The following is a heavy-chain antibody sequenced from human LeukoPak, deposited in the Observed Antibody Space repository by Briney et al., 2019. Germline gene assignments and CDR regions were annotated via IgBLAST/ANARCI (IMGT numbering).Heavy chain of an antibody. CDR2: IYYSGST. D-gene: IGHD5-12*01. J-gene: IGHJ4*02. CDR1: SGSISNYY. V-gene: IGHV4-59*01. CDR3: ARGYSGYDSVFDY. Sequence: SETLSLTCTVSSGSISNYYWSWIRQPPGKGLEWIGYIYYSGSTRYNSSLKSRVSISVDTSKNQFSLMLSPVTAADTAVFYCARGYSGYDSVFDYWGQGILVTVSS.